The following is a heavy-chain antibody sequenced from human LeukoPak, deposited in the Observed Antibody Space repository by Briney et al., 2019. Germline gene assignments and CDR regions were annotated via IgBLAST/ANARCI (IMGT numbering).Heavy chain of an antibody. CDR1: AFTFSSFG. Sequence: PGGSLRLSCAASAFTFSSFGMHWVRQAPGKGLEWVAVVSYDGSKTYYADSVKGRFTISGDNSKNTLYLQMNSLRADDTAVYYCASPGGYDFWSGPFDYWGQGTLVTVSS. CDR2: VSYDGSKT. V-gene: IGHV3-30*03. CDR3: ASPGGYDFWSGPFDY. D-gene: IGHD3-3*01. J-gene: IGHJ4*02.